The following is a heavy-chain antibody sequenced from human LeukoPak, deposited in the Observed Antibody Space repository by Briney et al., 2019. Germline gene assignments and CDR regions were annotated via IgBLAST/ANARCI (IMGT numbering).Heavy chain of an antibody. V-gene: IGHV3-30*19. J-gene: IGHJ4*02. CDR3: AREEVSSS. Sequence: GGSLRLSCAASGFTFSTCGMHWVRQAPGKGLERVAVISYDGSNKYYADSVKGRFTISRDNSKNTLYLQMNSLRAEDTAVYYCAREEVSSSWGQGTLVTVSS. D-gene: IGHD2-8*01. CDR1: GFTFSTCG. CDR2: ISYDGSNK.